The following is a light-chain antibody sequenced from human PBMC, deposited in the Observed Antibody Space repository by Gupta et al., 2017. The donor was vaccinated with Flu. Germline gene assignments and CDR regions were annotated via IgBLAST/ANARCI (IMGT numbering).Light chain of an antibody. CDR3: AVWDDSLHGVV. V-gene: IGLV1-44*01. CDR2: NNY. J-gene: IGLJ2*01. Sequence: VLTQPPSRSGTPGQRVTISCSGSSSNIGSHTVTWYQQLPGTAPKLLIYNNYQRPSGVPDRFSGSKSGTSASLAISGLQSEDEADYSCAVWDDSLHGVVFGGGTKLTVL. CDR1: SSNIGSHT.